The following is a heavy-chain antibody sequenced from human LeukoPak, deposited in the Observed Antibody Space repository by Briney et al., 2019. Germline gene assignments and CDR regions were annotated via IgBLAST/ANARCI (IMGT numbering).Heavy chain of an antibody. CDR2: IIPILGIA. V-gene: IGHV1-69*04. Sequence: ASVKASCKASGGTFSSYAISWVRQAPGQGLEWMGRIIPILGIANYAQKFQGRVTITAGKSTSTAHMELSSLRSEDTAVYYCARDSGGGSNFDYWGQGTLVTVSS. D-gene: IGHD6-13*01. CDR1: GGTFSSYA. J-gene: IGHJ4*02. CDR3: ARDSGGGSNFDY.